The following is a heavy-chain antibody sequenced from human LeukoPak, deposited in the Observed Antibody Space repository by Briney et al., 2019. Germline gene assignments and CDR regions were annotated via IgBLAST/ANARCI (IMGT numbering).Heavy chain of an antibody. Sequence: GGSLRLSCAASGFTFSSYGMHWVREAPGKGLEWVAFIRYDGSNKYYADSVKGRFTISRDNSKNTLYLQMNSLRAEDTAVYYCAKAGIQKWLVPFDYWGQGTLVTVSS. D-gene: IGHD6-19*01. J-gene: IGHJ4*02. V-gene: IGHV3-30*02. CDR3: AKAGIQKWLVPFDY. CDR1: GFTFSSYG. CDR2: IRYDGSNK.